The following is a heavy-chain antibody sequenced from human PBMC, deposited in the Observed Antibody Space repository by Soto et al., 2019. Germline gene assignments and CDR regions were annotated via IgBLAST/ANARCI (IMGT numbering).Heavy chain of an antibody. CDR3: AGPGIGNAFDI. CDR1: GGTFSSYA. V-gene: IGHV1-69*13. D-gene: IGHD6-13*01. Sequence: GASVKVSCKASGGTFSSYAISWVRQAPGQGLEWMGGIIPIFGTANYAQKFQGRFTITADESTSTAYMELSSLRSECTALCYCAGPGIGNAFDIGGKGTMVTVSS. J-gene: IGHJ3*02. CDR2: IIPIFGTA.